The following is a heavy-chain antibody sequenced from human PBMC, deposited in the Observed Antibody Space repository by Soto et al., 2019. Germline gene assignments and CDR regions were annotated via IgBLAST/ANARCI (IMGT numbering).Heavy chain of an antibody. D-gene: IGHD3-10*01. CDR3: TTGSGVLLWVGELSIITEGAFDI. J-gene: IGHJ3*02. Sequence: EVQLVESGGGLVKPGGSLRLSCAASGFTFSNAWMSWVRQAPGKGLEWVGRIKSKTDGGTTDYAAPVKGRFTISRDDSKNTLYLQMNSLKTEDTAVYYCTTGSGVLLWVGELSIITEGAFDIWGQGTMVTVSS. V-gene: IGHV3-15*01. CDR1: GFTFSNAW. CDR2: IKSKTDGGTT.